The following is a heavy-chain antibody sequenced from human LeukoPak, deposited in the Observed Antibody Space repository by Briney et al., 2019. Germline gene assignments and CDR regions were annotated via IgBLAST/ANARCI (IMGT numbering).Heavy chain of an antibody. Sequence: ASVKVSCKASGYTFTSYGISWVRQAPGQGLEWMGWISAYNGNTNSAQKFQGRLTMTTDTSTSSAYMELRSLRFDDTAVYYCARLSSMDVFDIWGQGTMVTVSS. J-gene: IGHJ3*02. V-gene: IGHV1-18*01. CDR1: GYTFTSYG. CDR3: ARLSSMDVFDI. CDR2: ISAYNGNT. D-gene: IGHD6-6*01.